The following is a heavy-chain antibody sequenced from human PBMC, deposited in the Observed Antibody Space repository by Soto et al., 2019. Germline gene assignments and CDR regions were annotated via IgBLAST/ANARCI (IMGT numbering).Heavy chain of an antibody. CDR3: ARGPSRLIVPNL. J-gene: IGHJ4*02. CDR2: INHRGTT. CDR1: GGSFTPSFSGYY. V-gene: IGHV4-34*01. Sequence: PSETLSLTCAVYGGSFTPSFSGYYSNWIRQPPGKGLEWIGEINHRGTTNFNPSLKSRVTLSLDTSKSQFSLKLTSVTAADTAVYYCARGPSRLIVPNLWGQGTLVTVSS. D-gene: IGHD2-2*01.